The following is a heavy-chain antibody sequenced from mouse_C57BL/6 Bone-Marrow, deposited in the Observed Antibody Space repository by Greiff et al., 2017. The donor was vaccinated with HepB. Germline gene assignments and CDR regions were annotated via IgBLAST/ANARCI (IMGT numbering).Heavy chain of an antibody. CDR3: ARGLREAMDY. CDR1: GYTFTSYG. CDR2: IYPRSGNT. Sequence: VNLQESGAELARPGASVKLSCKASGYTFTSYGISWVKQRTGQGLEWIGEIYPRSGNTYYNEKFKGKATLTADKSSSTAYMELRSLTSEDSAVYFCARGLREAMDYWGQGTSVTVSS. D-gene: IGHD2-4*01. V-gene: IGHV1-81*01. J-gene: IGHJ4*01.